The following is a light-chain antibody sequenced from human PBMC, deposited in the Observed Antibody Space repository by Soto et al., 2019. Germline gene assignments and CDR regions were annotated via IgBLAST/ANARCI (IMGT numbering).Light chain of an antibody. CDR3: QQYGSSSWT. CDR1: QSVSSNY. V-gene: IGKV3-20*01. Sequence: EIVLTQSPGTLSLSPGERATLSCRASQSVSSNYLAWYQQKPGQAPRLLIYGASSRATGIPDRFSGSGSGTDFSLTISRLEPEDFAVYYCQQYGSSSWTFGQGNKVEIK. J-gene: IGKJ1*01. CDR2: GAS.